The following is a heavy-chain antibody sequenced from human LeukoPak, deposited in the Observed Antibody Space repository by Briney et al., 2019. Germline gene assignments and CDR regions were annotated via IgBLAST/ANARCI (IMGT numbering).Heavy chain of an antibody. J-gene: IGHJ4*02. D-gene: IGHD6-13*01. CDR2: IYHSGST. CDR1: GGSISTSNW. Sequence: KPSETLSLTCDVSGGSISTSNWWSWVRQTPGKGLEWLGEIYHSGSTNYNPSLKSRVTISIDKSKNQFSLKLSSVTAADTAVYHCARGVAAAGLDYWGQGTLVTVSS. CDR3: ARGVAAAGLDY. V-gene: IGHV4-4*02.